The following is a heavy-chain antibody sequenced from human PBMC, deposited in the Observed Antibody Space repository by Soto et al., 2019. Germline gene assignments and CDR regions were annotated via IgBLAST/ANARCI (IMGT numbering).Heavy chain of an antibody. J-gene: IGHJ5*01. V-gene: IGHV3-7*03. CDR3: ARARGVDS. Sequence: EVHLVESGGGLVQPGGSLRLSGAGSGFTFSNHWMNWVRKDPGKGLEWVANIKADGSEKYYVDSVKGRFTISRDNAKNSLYLQMNSLRAEDTAVYYCARARGVDSWGQGTLVTVSS. D-gene: IGHD3-16*01. CDR2: IKADGSEK. CDR1: GFTFSNHW.